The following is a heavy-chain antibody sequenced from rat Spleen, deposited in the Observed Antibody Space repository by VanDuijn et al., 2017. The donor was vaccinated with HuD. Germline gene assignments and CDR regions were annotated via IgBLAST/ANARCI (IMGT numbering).Heavy chain of an antibody. CDR3: VIQMYTKDYSYWYFGF. J-gene: IGHJ1*01. Sequence: EVQLVESGGGLVQPGRSLKISCTGSGFTFIGYGMAWVRQAPSRGLEWVATIGNEGSRTYYRDSVEGRFTISRNNAKSILYLQMDSLRSDDTATYYCVIQMYTKDYSYWYFGFWGPGTMVTVSS. CDR2: IGNEGSRT. CDR1: GFTFIGYG. D-gene: IGHD1-6*01. V-gene: IGHV5-29*01.